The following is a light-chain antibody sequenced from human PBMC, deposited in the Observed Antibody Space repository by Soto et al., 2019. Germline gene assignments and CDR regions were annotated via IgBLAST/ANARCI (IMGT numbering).Light chain of an antibody. CDR3: SSYTTTSTWV. CDR2: DVS. CDR1: ITDVGSSNY. Sequence: QSVLTQPASVSGSPRQSITISCTGTITDVGSSNYVSWYKQHPGKAPKLMIYDVSNRPSGVSNRFSGSKSGNTASLTISGLQAEDEADYYCSSYTTTSTWVFGGGTKLTVL. V-gene: IGLV2-14*01. J-gene: IGLJ2*01.